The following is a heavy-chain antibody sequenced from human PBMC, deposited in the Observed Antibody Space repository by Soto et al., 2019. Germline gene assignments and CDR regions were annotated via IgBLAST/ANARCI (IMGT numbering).Heavy chain of an antibody. J-gene: IGHJ4*02. D-gene: IGHD6-13*01. V-gene: IGHV3-7*01. CDR3: ATSAAAPGNY. Sequence: LRLSCAASGFTFSSYWMSWVRQAPGKGLEWVANVKGDGGDTYYVDSVKGRFTISRDNAKNSLYLQMNSLRAEDTAVYYCATSAAAPGNYWGQGTLVTVSS. CDR1: GFTFSSYW. CDR2: VKGDGGDT.